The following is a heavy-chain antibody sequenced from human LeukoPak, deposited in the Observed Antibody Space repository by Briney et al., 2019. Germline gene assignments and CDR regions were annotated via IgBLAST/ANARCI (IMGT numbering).Heavy chain of an antibody. J-gene: IGHJ4*02. Sequence: ASVKVSCKASGYTFTSYDINWVRQATGQGLEWMGWMNPNSGNTGYAQKFQGRVTMTRDMSTSTVYMELSSLRSEDTAVYYCARDYGDALDYWGQGALVTVSS. CDR1: GYTFTSYD. CDR3: ARDYGDALDY. D-gene: IGHD4-17*01. V-gene: IGHV1-8*01. CDR2: MNPNSGNT.